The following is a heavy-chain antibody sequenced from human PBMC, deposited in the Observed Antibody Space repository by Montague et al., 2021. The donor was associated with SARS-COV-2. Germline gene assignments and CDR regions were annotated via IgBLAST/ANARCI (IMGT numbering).Heavy chain of an antibody. CDR1: GGSFSDYY. Sequence: SETLSLTCAVYGGSFSDYYWSWIRQTPGKGLERIGEIHHSGSTNYNPSLKRRVTISVDTYKNQFSLELSSVTVADTAVYHCARTSYRGSRGYYSHDYWGQGILVTVSS. D-gene: IGHD3-22*01. V-gene: IGHV4-34*01. CDR2: IHHSGST. J-gene: IGHJ4*02. CDR3: ARTSYRGSRGYYSHDY.